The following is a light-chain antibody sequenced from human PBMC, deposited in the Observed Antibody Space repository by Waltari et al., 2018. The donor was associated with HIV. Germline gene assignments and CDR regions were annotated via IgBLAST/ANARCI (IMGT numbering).Light chain of an antibody. J-gene: IGLJ2*01. CDR1: SSNIGRNY. CDR2: RNN. CDR3: AAWDDNLSGL. V-gene: IGLV1-47*01. Sequence: QSVLTQPPSASGTPGQRVTISCSGSSSNIGRNYVCWYQQLPGTAPKLLIYRNNQRPSGVPDRFSGSKSGTSASLAISGLRPEDEGDYYCAAWDDNLSGLFGGGTKLTVL.